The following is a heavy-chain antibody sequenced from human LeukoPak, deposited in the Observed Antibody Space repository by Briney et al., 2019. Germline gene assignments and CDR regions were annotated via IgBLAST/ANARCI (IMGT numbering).Heavy chain of an antibody. Sequence: GGSLRLSCAASGFTFSRNWMIWVRQAPGKRLEWVANVNQDGSEKYYVDSVKGRFTISRDNAKNTLSLQMNSLRAEDTAVYYCAKGGNCSGGSCYLGLDFWGQGTLVTVSS. J-gene: IGHJ4*02. CDR3: AKGGNCSGGSCYLGLDF. CDR1: GFTFSRNW. CDR2: VNQDGSEK. V-gene: IGHV3-7*03. D-gene: IGHD2-15*01.